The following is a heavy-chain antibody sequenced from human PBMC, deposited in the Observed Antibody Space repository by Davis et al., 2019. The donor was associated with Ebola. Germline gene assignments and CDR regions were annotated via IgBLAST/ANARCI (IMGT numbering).Heavy chain of an antibody. D-gene: IGHD1-14*01. Sequence: GGSLRLSCAASGFTFSSYAMHWVRQAPGKGLEWVAVISYDGSNKYYADSVKGRFTISRDNSKNTLYLQMNSLRAEDTAVYYCARSTGYYWGQGTLVTVSS. J-gene: IGHJ4*02. V-gene: IGHV3-30-3*01. CDR3: ARSTGYY. CDR2: ISYDGSNK. CDR1: GFTFSSYA.